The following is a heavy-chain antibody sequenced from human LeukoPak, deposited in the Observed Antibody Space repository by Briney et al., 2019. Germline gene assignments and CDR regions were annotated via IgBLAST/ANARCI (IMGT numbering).Heavy chain of an antibody. CDR3: ARAKLGNIVVVPAARPNYYYMDV. Sequence: SETLSLTCTVCGGSISSYYWSWIRQPPGKGLEWIGEINHSGSTNYNPSLKSRVTISVDTSKNQFSLKLSSVTAADTAVYYCARAKLGNIVVVPAARPNYYYMDVWGKGTTVTVSS. D-gene: IGHD2-2*01. CDR2: INHSGST. V-gene: IGHV4-34*01. J-gene: IGHJ6*03. CDR1: GGSISSYY.